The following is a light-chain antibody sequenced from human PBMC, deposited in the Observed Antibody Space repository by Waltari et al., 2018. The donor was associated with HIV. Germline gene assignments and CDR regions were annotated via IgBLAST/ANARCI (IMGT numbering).Light chain of an antibody. CDR3: SSYAGSNWV. CDR2: EVI. CDR1: SSDVGGYNY. J-gene: IGLJ3*02. V-gene: IGLV2-8*01. Sequence: QSALTQPPSASGSPGQSVTISCTGTSSDVGGYNYASWYQQHPGKAPNYIIYEVIKRPSGVPDRFSGSKSGNTASLTVSGLQAEDEADYYCSSYAGSNWVFGGGTKLTVL.